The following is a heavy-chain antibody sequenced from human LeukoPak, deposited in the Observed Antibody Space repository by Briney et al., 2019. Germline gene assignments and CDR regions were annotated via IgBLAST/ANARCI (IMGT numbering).Heavy chain of an antibody. D-gene: IGHD4-17*01. Sequence: GKSLRLSCAASGFTFSRYGMHWVRQAPGKGLEWVALISYDRSHKYYADSVKGRFTISRDNSKNTLCLQMNSLRAEDTAVYYCAKEIWPTVTTPGHTHFDYWGQGTLVTVSS. V-gene: IGHV3-30*18. J-gene: IGHJ4*02. CDR2: ISYDRSHK. CDR3: AKEIWPTVTTPGHTHFDY. CDR1: GFTFSRYG.